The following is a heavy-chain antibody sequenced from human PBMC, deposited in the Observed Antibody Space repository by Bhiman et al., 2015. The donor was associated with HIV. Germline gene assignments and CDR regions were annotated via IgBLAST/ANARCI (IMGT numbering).Heavy chain of an antibody. CDR2: IKSKTDGGTT. CDR1: GFTFSSYW. Sequence: EVQLVESGGGLVQPGGSLRLSCAASGFTFSSYWMSWVRQAPGKGLEWVGRIKSKTDGGTTDYAAPVKGRFTISRDDSKNTLYLQMNSLKTEDTAVYYCTTDRYSLPFFDYWGQGTLVTVSS. J-gene: IGHJ4*02. D-gene: IGHD1-26*01. CDR3: TTDRYSLPFFDY. V-gene: IGHV3-15*01.